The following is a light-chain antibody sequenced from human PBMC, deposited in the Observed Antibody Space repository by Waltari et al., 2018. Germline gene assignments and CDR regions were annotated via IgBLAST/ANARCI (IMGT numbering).Light chain of an antibody. Sequence: EIVMTQSPATLSVSPGERATLSCRASPSVSSNLAWYQQKRGQAPRLLIYGASTRAAGIPARFSGSGSGTEFTLTISSLQSEDFAVYYCQHYNNWPHWTFGQGTKVEIK. CDR1: PSVSSN. J-gene: IGKJ1*01. CDR2: GAS. CDR3: QHYNNWPHWT. V-gene: IGKV3-15*01.